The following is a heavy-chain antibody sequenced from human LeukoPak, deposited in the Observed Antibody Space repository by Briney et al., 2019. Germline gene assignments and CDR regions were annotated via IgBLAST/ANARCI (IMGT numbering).Heavy chain of an antibody. CDR2: INHTGTT. J-gene: IGHJ6*03. CDR1: GGSFSTYY. CDR3: ARGAADRNNYYYYIDV. Sequence: SETLSLTCAVYGGSFSTYYWNWIRQSPGKGLEWLGEINHTGTTNYNPSLKSRGTLSVDTSKNQFSLKLKSVTAADTAVYYCARGAADRNNYYYYIDVWGNGTTVTVSS. V-gene: IGHV4-34*01. D-gene: IGHD1/OR15-1a*01.